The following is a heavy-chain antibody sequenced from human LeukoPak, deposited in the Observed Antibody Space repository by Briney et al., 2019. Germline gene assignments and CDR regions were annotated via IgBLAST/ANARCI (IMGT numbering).Heavy chain of an antibody. CDR2: ISGRDGST. CDR3: AKIRPPAYDI. CDR1: GITFNSYT. J-gene: IGHJ3*02. Sequence: PGGSLRLSCAASGITFNSYTMNWVRQAPGKGLEWVSAISGRDGSTYYADSVKGRFTISRDNSKNTLYLQMNSLRAEDTAVYYCAKIRPPAYDIWGQGTMVTVSS. V-gene: IGHV3-23*01. D-gene: IGHD3-3*02.